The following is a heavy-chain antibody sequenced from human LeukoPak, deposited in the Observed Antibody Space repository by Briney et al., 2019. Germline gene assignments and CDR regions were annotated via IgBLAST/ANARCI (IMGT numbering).Heavy chain of an antibody. J-gene: IGHJ3*02. Sequence: GESLKISCKGSGYNFTTYCIGWVRQMPGKGLEWMGVIYPVDSDTRYSPSFQGQVTISADKSISTAYLQWTSLKASDTAIYYCARRQNDYGDYADAFDIWGQGTMVTVSS. CDR2: IYPVDSDT. CDR3: ARRQNDYGDYADAFDI. CDR1: GYNFTTYC. D-gene: IGHD4-17*01. V-gene: IGHV5-51*01.